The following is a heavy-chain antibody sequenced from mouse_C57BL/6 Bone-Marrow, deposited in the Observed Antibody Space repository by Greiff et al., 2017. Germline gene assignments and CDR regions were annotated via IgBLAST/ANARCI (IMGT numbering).Heavy chain of an antibody. CDR3: ASENGYFYYYAMDY. V-gene: IGHV15-2*01. D-gene: IGHD2-3*01. CDR2: ILPSIGRT. J-gene: IGHJ4*01. CDR1: DSAVFPIAY. Sequence: VQLQQSGSELRSPGSSVTLSCKDFDSAVFPIAYMSWVRQTPGHGFEWIGGILPSIGRTIYGEKFEDKATLDADTLSNTSYLELNRLTSEDSAIYYCASENGYFYYYAMDYWGQGTSVTVSS.